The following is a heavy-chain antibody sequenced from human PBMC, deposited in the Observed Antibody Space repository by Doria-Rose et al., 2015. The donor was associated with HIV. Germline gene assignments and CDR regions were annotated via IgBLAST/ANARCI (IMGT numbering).Heavy chain of an antibody. J-gene: IGHJ4*02. D-gene: IGHD3-10*01. CDR1: GGSLSGHY. CDR3: AIGRVGVLQP. CDR2: IDHSGGA. Sequence: VQLQQWGAGLLTPSETLSLSCAVYGGSLSGHYFNWIRQSSGKGLEWIGEIDHSGGAIYNPSLMSRVTILIDTSKNQFSLNVTSVTAADTAMYYCAIGRVGVLQPWGQGTLVTVSS. V-gene: IGHV4-34*01.